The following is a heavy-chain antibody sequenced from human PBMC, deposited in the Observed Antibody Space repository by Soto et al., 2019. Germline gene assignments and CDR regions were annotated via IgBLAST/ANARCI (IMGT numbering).Heavy chain of an antibody. Sequence: GASVKVSCKASGGSFSSFAFSWVRQAPGQGLEWMGGIIPMFGSANYAQKFQGRVTMTTDTSTSTAYMELRSLRSDDTAVYYCARVLGYNSSWWRHTAFDIWGQGTMVTVSS. CDR3: ARVLGYNSSWWRHTAFDI. D-gene: IGHD6-13*01. CDR2: IIPMFGSA. CDR1: GGSFSSFA. J-gene: IGHJ3*02. V-gene: IGHV1-69*05.